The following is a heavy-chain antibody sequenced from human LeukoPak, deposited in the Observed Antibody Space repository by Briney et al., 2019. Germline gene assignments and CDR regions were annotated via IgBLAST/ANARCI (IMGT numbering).Heavy chain of an antibody. D-gene: IGHD6-19*01. V-gene: IGHV3-23*01. CDR1: GFTFSQYG. CDR2: ISDSGGST. Sequence: PGGSLRLSCAASGFTFSQYGMSWVRQAPGKGLEWVSMISDSGGSTYYADSVKGRFTISRDNSKNTLYLQMSSLRAEDTAVYYCAKDVQGQRQWLVRWGYYYYYFMDVWGKGTTVTISS. CDR3: AKDVQGQRQWLVRWGYYYYYFMDV. J-gene: IGHJ6*03.